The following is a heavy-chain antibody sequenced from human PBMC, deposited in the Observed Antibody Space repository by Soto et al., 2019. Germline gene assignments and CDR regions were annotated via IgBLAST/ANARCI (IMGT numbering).Heavy chain of an antibody. Sequence: SETLSLTCTVSGGSISSYYWSWIRQPPGKGLEWIGSIYYSGSTYYNPSLKSRVTISVDTSKNQFSLKLSSVTAADTAVYYCAREVVLIGGWFDPRGQGTLVSVSS. CDR1: GGSISSYY. CDR3: AREVVLIGGWFDP. D-gene: IGHD3-3*01. V-gene: IGHV4-59*05. J-gene: IGHJ5*02. CDR2: IYYSGST.